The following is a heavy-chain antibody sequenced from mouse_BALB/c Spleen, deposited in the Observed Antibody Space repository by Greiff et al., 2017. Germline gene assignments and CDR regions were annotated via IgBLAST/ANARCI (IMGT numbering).Heavy chain of an antibody. J-gene: IGHJ2*01. V-gene: IGHV5-17*02. CDR3: ARAEVRPYFDY. CDR2: ISSGSSTI. D-gene: IGHD2-14*01. Sequence: EVKLMESGGGLVQPGGSRKLSCAASGFTFSSFGMHWVRQAPEKGLEWVAYISSGSSTIYYADTVKGRFTISRDNPKNTLFLQMTSLRSEDTAMYYCARAEVRPYFDYWGQGTTLTVSS. CDR1: GFTFSSFG.